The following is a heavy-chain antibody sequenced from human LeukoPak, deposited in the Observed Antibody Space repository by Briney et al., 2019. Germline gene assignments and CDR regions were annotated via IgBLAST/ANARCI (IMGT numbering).Heavy chain of an antibody. D-gene: IGHD5-18*01. CDR2: MNPNSGNT. J-gene: IGHJ4*02. CDR3: ARVYGYDDY. V-gene: IGHV1-8*02. Sequence: ASVKVSCKASGYTFTSYDINWVRQATGQGLEWMGWMNPNSGNTGYAQKFQGRVTMTRDMSTSTVYMELSSLRSEDTAVYYCARVYGYDDYWGQGTLVTVSS. CDR1: GYTFTSYD.